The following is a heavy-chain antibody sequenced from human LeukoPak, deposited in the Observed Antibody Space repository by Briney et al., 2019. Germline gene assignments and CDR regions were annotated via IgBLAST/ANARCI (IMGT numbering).Heavy chain of an antibody. Sequence: PGGSLRLSCAASGFTFSGSAMHWVRQASGKGLEWVGRIRSKANSYATAYAASVKGRFTISRDDSKNTAYLQMNSLKTEDTAVYYCTRRAPYYYDGSGSGDFDYWGQGTLVTVSS. V-gene: IGHV3-73*01. CDR2: IRSKANSYAT. CDR3: TRRAPYYYDGSGSGDFDY. D-gene: IGHD3-22*01. J-gene: IGHJ4*02. CDR1: GFTFSGSA.